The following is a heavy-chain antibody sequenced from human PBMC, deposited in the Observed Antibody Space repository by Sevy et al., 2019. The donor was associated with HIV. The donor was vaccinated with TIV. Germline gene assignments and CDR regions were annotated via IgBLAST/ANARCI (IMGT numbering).Heavy chain of an antibody. Sequence: GGSLRLSCAASGFTFSSYWMHWVRQAPGKGLVWVSRINSDGSRTSYADSVKGGFTISGDNAKNTLYLQMNSLGAEDTAVYCCAVEMATIAAYYGMDVWGQGTTVTVSS. CDR2: INSDGSRT. V-gene: IGHV3-74*01. CDR3: AVEMATIAAYYGMDV. CDR1: GFTFSSYW. J-gene: IGHJ6*02. D-gene: IGHD5-12*01.